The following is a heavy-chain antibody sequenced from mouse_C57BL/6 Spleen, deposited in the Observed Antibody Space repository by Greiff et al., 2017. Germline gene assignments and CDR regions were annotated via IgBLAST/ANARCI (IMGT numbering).Heavy chain of an antibody. CDR3: ATIYYGNYGWYFDV. J-gene: IGHJ1*03. D-gene: IGHD2-1*01. CDR1: GFTFSDYG. V-gene: IGHV5-17*01. CDR2: ISSGSSTI. Sequence: EVKVVESGGGLVKPGGSLKLSCAASGFTFSDYGMHWVRQAPEKGLEWVAYISSGSSTIYYADTVKGRFTISRDNAKNTLFLQMTSLRSEDTAMYYCATIYYGNYGWYFDVWGTGTTVTVSS.